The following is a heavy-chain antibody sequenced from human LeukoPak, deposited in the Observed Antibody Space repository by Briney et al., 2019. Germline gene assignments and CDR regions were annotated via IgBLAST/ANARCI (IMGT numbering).Heavy chain of an antibody. J-gene: IGHJ5*02. CDR3: ARGAHFWTAYYAGGWFDP. CDR2: FSGSGGST. V-gene: IGHV3-23*01. Sequence: GGSLRLSCAASGFTFSSYAMSWVRQAPGKGLEWVSAFSGSGGSTYYADSVKGRFTISRDNSKDTLYLQMNSLRGDDTAVYYCARGAHFWTAYYAGGWFDPWGQGTLVTVSS. D-gene: IGHD3/OR15-3a*01. CDR1: GFTFSSYA.